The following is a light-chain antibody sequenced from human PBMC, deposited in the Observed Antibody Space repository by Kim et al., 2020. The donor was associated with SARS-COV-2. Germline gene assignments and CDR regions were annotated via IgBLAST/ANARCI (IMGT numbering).Light chain of an antibody. CDR1: QSVSSY. CDR2: DAS. Sequence: LYTGERGTLSCRASQSVSSYLAWYQQKPGHAPSLLIYDASNRGTGIPARFSGSGSGTDFTLPISSLEPPDFAVYYCQQRGDWPLTFCGGTKVDIK. CDR3: QQRGDWPLT. V-gene: IGKV3-11*01. J-gene: IGKJ4*01.